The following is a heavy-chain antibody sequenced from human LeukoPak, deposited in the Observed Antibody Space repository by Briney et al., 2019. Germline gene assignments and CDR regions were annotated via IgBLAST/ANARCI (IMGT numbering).Heavy chain of an antibody. D-gene: IGHD3-10*01. V-gene: IGHV1-46*01. CDR1: GYTFTSYY. J-gene: IGHJ5*02. CDR3: ARSITMVRGVASGWFDP. CDR2: INPSGGST. Sequence: ASVKVSCKASGYTFTSYYMHWVRQAPGQGLEWMGIINPSGGSTSYAQKFQGRVTMTRDTSTSTVYLELSSLRSEDTAVYYCARSITMVRGVASGWFDPWGQGTLVTVPS.